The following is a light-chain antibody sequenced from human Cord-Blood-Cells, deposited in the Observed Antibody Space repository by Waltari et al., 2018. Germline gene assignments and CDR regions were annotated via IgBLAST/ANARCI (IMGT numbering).Light chain of an antibody. CDR2: DVS. J-gene: IGLJ3*02. CDR3: SSYTSSSTLV. CDR1: SSDVGGYNY. Sequence: QSALTQPASVSGSPGQPITISCTGTSSDVGGYNYVSWYQQHPGKAPKRMIYDVSKRPSGVSNRFSGSKSGNTASLTISGLQAEDEADYYCSSYTSSSTLVFGGGTKLTVL. V-gene: IGLV2-14*01.